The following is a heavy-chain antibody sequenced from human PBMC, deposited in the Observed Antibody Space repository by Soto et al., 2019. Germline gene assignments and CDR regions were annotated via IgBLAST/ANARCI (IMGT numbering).Heavy chain of an antibody. CDR1: GFTFISYA. D-gene: IGHD6-13*01. Sequence: GGSLRLSCAASGFTFISYAMHWVRQAPGKGLEWVAVISYDGSNKYYADSVKGRFTISRDNSKNTLYLQMNSLRAEDTAVYYCARAGSHYSSSWFSGGKGMDVWGQGTTVTVSS. CDR3: ARAGSHYSSSWFSGGKGMDV. V-gene: IGHV3-30-3*01. CDR2: ISYDGSNK. J-gene: IGHJ6*02.